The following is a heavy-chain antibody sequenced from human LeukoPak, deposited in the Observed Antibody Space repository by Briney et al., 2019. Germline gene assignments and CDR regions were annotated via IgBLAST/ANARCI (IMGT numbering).Heavy chain of an antibody. CDR1: GGSFSGYY. CDR2: INHSGST. J-gene: IGHJ6*02. V-gene: IGHV4-34*01. Sequence: SETLSLTCAVYGGSFSGYYWSWIRQPPGKGLEWIGEINHSGSTNYNPSLKSRVTISVDTSKNQFSLKLSSVTAADTAVYYCARVHPFYYYYGMDAWGQGTTVTVSS. CDR3: ARVHPFYYYYGMDA.